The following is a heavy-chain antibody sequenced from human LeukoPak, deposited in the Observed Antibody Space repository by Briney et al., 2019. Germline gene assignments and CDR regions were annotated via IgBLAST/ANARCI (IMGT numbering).Heavy chain of an antibody. CDR1: GVSISSGY. D-gene: IGHD2/OR15-2a*01. CDR3: ARDPNMGNWFDP. CDR2: IFYTGST. J-gene: IGHJ5*02. V-gene: IGHV4-59*01. Sequence: SETLSLTCTVSGVSISSGYWSWVRQPPGKGLEWVGYIFYTGSTYYNPSLEGRVTMSVGTSNNQFSLKVTSVTAAHTAVYFCARDPNMGNWFDPWGQGTLVTVSS.